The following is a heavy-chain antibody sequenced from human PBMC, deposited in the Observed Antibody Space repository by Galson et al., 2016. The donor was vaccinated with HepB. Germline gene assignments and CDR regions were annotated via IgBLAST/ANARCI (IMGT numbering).Heavy chain of an antibody. CDR1: DDSITNSAYS. D-gene: IGHD3-10*01. V-gene: IGHV4-39*02. Sequence: ETLSPTCTVSDDSITNSAYSWGWIPQPTGKGLEWIGTICYRRSTSYNPSLQSRVTISIDTSRNQFSLHLHSVTPEDTAVYYCARAVMLGRGMDVWGQGTTVTVSS. CDR3: ARAVMLGRGMDV. J-gene: IGHJ6*02. CDR2: ICYRRST.